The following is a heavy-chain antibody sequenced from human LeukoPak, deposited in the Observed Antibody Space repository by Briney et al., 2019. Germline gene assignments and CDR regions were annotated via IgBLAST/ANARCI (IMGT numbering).Heavy chain of an antibody. Sequence: GGSLRLSCAASGFTFSSYGMHWVRQAPGKGLEWVAFIRYDGSNKYYADSVKGRFTISRDNSKNTLYLQMNSLRAEDTAVYYCANTYCGGDCPFDYWGQGTLVTVSS. D-gene: IGHD2-21*02. CDR1: GFTFSSYG. CDR2: IRYDGSNK. J-gene: IGHJ4*02. V-gene: IGHV3-30*02. CDR3: ANTYCGGDCPFDY.